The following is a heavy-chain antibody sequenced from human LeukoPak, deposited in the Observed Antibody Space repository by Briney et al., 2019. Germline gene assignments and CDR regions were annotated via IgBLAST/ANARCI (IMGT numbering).Heavy chain of an antibody. CDR1: GFTFSSYS. Sequence: PGGSLRLSCAASGFTFSSYSMNWVRQAPGKGLEWVSSISSSSSYIYYADSVKGRFTISRDNAKNSLYLQMNSLRAEDTAVYYCARDALIAVAGNANYFDYWGQGTLVTVSS. V-gene: IGHV3-21*01. CDR3: ARDALIAVAGNANYFDY. CDR2: ISSSSSYI. J-gene: IGHJ4*02. D-gene: IGHD6-19*01.